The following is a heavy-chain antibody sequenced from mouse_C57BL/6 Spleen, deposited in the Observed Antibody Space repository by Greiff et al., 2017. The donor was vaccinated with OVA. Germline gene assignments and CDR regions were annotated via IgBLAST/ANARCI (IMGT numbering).Heavy chain of an antibody. CDR3: AYGSSDDSYFDV. D-gene: IGHD1-1*01. Sequence: VQLQQPGAELVMPGASVKLSCKASGYTFTSYWMHWVKQRPGQGLEWIGEIDPSDSYTNYNQKFKGKSTLTVDKSSSTAYMQLSSLTSEDSAVYYCAYGSSDDSYFDVWGTGTTVTVSS. CDR2: IDPSDSYT. CDR1: GYTFTSYW. V-gene: IGHV1-69*01. J-gene: IGHJ1*03.